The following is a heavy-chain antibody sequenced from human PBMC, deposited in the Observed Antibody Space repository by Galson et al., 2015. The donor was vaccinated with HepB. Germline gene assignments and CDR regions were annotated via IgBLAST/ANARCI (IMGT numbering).Heavy chain of an antibody. CDR2: IYYSGST. Sequence: SETLSLTCTVSGGSISSSSYYWGWIRQPPGKGLEWIGSIYYSGSTYYNPSLKSRVTISVDTSKNQFSLKLSSVTAADTAVFYCARQDAGSYRDYLTTVTHVAGMDVWGQGTTVTVSS. V-gene: IGHV4-39*01. D-gene: IGHD4-17*01. CDR3: ARQDAGSYRDYLTTVTHVAGMDV. CDR1: GGSISSSSYY. J-gene: IGHJ6*02.